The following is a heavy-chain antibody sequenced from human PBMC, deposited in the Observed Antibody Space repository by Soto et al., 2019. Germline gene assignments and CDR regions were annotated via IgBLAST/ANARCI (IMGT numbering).Heavy chain of an antibody. CDR2: ITHSGST. CDR3: ASGNYYGSGNSGMDV. CDR1: GGSFSDYY. V-gene: IGHV4-34*01. Sequence: SETLSLTCAVYGGSFSDYYWTWIRQPPGMGLEWIGEITHSGSTTYNPSLKSRLTISVDTSKNQFSLKLSSVTAADTAVYYCASGNYYGSGNSGMDVWGQGTTVTVSS. J-gene: IGHJ6*02. D-gene: IGHD3-10*01.